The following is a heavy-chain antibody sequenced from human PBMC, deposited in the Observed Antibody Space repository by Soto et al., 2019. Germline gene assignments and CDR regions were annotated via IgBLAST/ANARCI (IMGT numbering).Heavy chain of an antibody. D-gene: IGHD2-21*02. V-gene: IGHV3-30-3*01. CDR3: AREYCGRDCHGMDV. CDR1: RFTFRSYA. J-gene: IGHJ6*02. CDR2: ISSDGTNE. Sequence: GGSLRLSCAASRFTFRSYAMQWVRQAPGKGLEWVAFISSDGTNEYYTDSVTGRFTVSRDNSKNTLYLQMNSLRPEDTAIYYCAREYCGRDCHGMDVWGQGTTVTVSS.